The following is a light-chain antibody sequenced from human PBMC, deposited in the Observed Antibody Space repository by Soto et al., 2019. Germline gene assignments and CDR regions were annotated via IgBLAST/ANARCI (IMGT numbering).Light chain of an antibody. J-gene: IGLJ6*01. CDR1: NSTIGNKY. CDR3: AAWDDAVGGPA. Sequence: QCVLTQPPAGSGTPGQRVTISCSGSNSTIGNKYVYWYQQLPGTAPKLVMYRNNHRPSGVPDRFSGSKSGTSASLAISGLRSEDDADYYCAAWDDAVGGPAFGGGTMVTVL. CDR2: RNN. V-gene: IGLV1-47*01.